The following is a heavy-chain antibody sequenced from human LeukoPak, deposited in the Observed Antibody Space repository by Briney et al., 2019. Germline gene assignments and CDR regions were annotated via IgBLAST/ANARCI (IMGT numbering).Heavy chain of an antibody. V-gene: IGHV4-39*07. Sequence: PSETLSLTCSVSGDSISSGDFFWGWIRQPPGKGLECLGTIYYSGSTFYNPSLKSRVTISVDTSKNRFSLKLSSVTAADTAVYYCARVRRGSESYAFDYWGQGKLVTVSS. CDR3: ARVRRGSESYAFDY. J-gene: IGHJ4*02. CDR1: GDSISSGDFF. D-gene: IGHD3-10*01. CDR2: IYYSGST.